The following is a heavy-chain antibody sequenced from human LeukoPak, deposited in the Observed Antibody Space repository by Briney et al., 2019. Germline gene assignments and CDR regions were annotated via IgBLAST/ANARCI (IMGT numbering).Heavy chain of an antibody. CDR2: IYYGWST. Sequence: SETLSLTCTVSGCSISSYYWSWIRQPPGKGLEWIGYIYYGWSTNYNPSLKSRGTISVETSKKQFSLKLSSVTAADTAVYYCARDHAMPGYSYGRYFEYWGEGTLVTVSS. J-gene: IGHJ4*02. D-gene: IGHD5-18*01. CDR3: ARDHAMPGYSYGRYFEY. V-gene: IGHV4-59*01. CDR1: GCSISSYY.